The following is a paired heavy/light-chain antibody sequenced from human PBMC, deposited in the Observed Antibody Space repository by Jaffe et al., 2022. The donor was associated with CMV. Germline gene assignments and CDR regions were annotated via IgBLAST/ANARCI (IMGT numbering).Heavy chain of an antibody. J-gene: IGHJ3*02. CDR2: INPSGGST. CDR3: ARDSTDSNYDYVWGSYPFNPTHDAFDM. CDR1: GYTFSSYY. Sequence: QVQLVQSGAEVKKPGASVKVSCKASGYTFSSYYIHWVRQAPGQGLEWMGIINPSGGSTGYAQKFQGRVTMTRDTSTTTVYMELSSLRSEDTAVYYCARDSTDSNYDYVWGSYPFNPTHDAFDMWGQGTLVSVSS. V-gene: IGHV1-46*01. D-gene: IGHD3-16*01.
Light chain of an antibody. Sequence: QSVLTQPPSVSGAPGQRVTISCTGSSSNIGAGYDVHWYQQLPGTAPKLLIYGNTNRPSGVPDRFSGSKSGTSASLAITGLQAEDEADYYCQSYDGSLSGWVFGGGTKLTVL. CDR1: SSNIGAGYD. CDR2: GNT. J-gene: IGLJ3*02. V-gene: IGLV1-40*01. CDR3: QSYDGSLSGWV.